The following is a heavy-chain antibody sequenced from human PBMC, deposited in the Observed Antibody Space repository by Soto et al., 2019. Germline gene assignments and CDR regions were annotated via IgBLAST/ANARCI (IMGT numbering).Heavy chain of an antibody. V-gene: IGHV2-5*02. D-gene: IGHD1-26*01. CDR2: IYWDDDK. J-gene: IGHJ4*02. CDR3: AHRVGAPEYFDY. Sequence: QITLKEAGPTLVKPTQTVTLTCIISGFSLSTDGVGVGWIRQSPGKTLEWLALIYWDDDKRYSPSLKSRLTITKDTSKKQVVLTMTNMDPVDTGTYYCAHRVGAPEYFDYWGQGTLVTVTS. CDR1: GFSLSTDGVG.